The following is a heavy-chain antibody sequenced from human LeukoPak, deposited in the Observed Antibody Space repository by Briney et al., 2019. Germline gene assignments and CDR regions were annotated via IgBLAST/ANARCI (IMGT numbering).Heavy chain of an antibody. D-gene: IGHD2-15*01. Sequence: SETLSLTCAVYDGSFNDYYWGWIRQPPGKGLEWIVTIHYSGSTNYNPSLKSRVTISVDTSKNQFSLKLSSVTAADTAVYYCARGYCSGGSCYSYYYYNYMDVWGKGTTVTVS. CDR2: IHYSGST. V-gene: IGHV4-34*01. CDR1: DGSFNDYY. J-gene: IGHJ6*03. CDR3: ARGYCSGGSCYSYYYYNYMDV.